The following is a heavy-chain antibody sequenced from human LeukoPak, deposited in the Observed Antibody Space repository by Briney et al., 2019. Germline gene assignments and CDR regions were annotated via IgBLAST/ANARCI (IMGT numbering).Heavy chain of an antibody. CDR1: GFTFSSYS. Sequence: GGSLRLSCAASGFTFSSYSMNWVRQAPGKGLEWVSSISSSSSYIYYADSVKGRFTISRDNAKNSLYLQMNSLRAEDTAVYYCASHLSKLWFGESPYGWFDPWGQGTLVTVSS. CDR3: ASHLSKLWFGESPYGWFDP. CDR2: ISSSSSYI. V-gene: IGHV3-21*01. D-gene: IGHD3-10*01. J-gene: IGHJ5*02.